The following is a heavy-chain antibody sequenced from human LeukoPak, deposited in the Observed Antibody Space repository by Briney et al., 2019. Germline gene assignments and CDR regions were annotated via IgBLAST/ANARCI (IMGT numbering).Heavy chain of an antibody. CDR1: GGSITKNGYY. J-gene: IGHJ4*02. V-gene: IGHV4-39*07. CDR3: ARGEVGAPDY. D-gene: IGHD1-26*01. Sequence: PSETLSLTCSVSGGSITKNGYYWGWIRQSPETGLEWIGSMHYSGSTYYNPSLNSRVTISVDTSKNQFSLKLTSVTAADTAVYYCARGEVGAPDYWGQGTLVTVSS. CDR2: MHYSGST.